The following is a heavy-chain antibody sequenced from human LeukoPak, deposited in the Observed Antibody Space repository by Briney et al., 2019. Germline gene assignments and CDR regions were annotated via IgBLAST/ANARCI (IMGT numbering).Heavy chain of an antibody. J-gene: IGHJ5*02. CDR2: IYHSGST. Sequence: SETLSLTCAVSGYSISSGYYWGCIRQPPGKVLGRIGSIYHSGSTYYNPPLKSRVTISVDTSKNQFSLKLSSVTAADTAVYYCARHLHYYDSSGYYYGNWFDPWGQGTLVTVSS. D-gene: IGHD3-22*01. V-gene: IGHV4-38-2*01. CDR3: ARHLHYYDSSGYYYGNWFDP. CDR1: GYSISSGYY.